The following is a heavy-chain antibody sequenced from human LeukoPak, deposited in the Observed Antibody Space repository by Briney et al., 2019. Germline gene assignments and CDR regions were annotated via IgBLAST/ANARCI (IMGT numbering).Heavy chain of an antibody. CDR3: ARDPYSGSYGNNYYYYMDV. CDR2: ITSSSSYV. J-gene: IGHJ6*03. D-gene: IGHD5-12*01. CDR1: GFTFSNYN. V-gene: IGHV3-21*01. Sequence: GGSLRLSCEASGFTFSNYNMNWVRQAPGQRLEWVSSITSSSSYVFYADSVKGRFTISRDNAQNSLYLQMSSLRAEDTAVYYCARDPYSGSYGNNYYYYMDVWGKGTTVTISS.